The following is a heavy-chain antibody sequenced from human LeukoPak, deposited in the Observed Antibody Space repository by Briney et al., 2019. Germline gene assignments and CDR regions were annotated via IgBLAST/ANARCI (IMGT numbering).Heavy chain of an antibody. J-gene: IGHJ3*02. D-gene: IGHD3-22*01. CDR2: ISGSGGST. CDR1: GFTFSSYA. CDR3: AINLDSSGYNDDAFDI. V-gene: IGHV3-23*01. Sequence: GGSLRLSCAASGFTFSSYAMSWVRQAPGKGLEWVSAISGSGGSTYYADSVKGRFTISRDNSKNTLYLQMNSLRAEDTAVYYCAINLDSSGYNDDAFDIWGQGTVVTVSS.